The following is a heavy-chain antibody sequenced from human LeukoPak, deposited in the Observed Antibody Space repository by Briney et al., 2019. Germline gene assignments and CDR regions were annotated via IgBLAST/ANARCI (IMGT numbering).Heavy chain of an antibody. D-gene: IGHD3-9*01. CDR1: GGSISSYY. CDR2: IYYSGST. J-gene: IGHJ4*02. Sequence: SETLSLTCTVSGGSISSYYWSWIRQPPGNGLEWIGYIYYSGSTNYNPSLKGRVTISVDTSKNQFSLKLSSVTAADTAVYYCARGSPDWTGYYFDYWGQGTLVTVSS. V-gene: IGHV4-59*12. CDR3: ARGSPDWTGYYFDY.